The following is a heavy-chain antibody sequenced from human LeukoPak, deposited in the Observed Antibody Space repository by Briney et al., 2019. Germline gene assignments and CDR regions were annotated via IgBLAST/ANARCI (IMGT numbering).Heavy chain of an antibody. CDR1: GGTFSSYA. CDR2: IIPIFCTA. CDR3: ARVSPATDAFDI. Sequence: GASVKVPCKASGGTFSSYAISWVRQAPGQGLEWMGGIIPIFCTANYAQKFQGRVTITADESTSTAYMELSSLRSEDTAVYYCARVSPATDAFDIWGQGTMVTVSS. J-gene: IGHJ3*02. D-gene: IGHD2-2*01. V-gene: IGHV1-69*13.